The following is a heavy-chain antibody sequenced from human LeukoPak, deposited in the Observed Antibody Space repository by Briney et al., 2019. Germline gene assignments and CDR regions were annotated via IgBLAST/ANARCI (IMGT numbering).Heavy chain of an antibody. CDR3: ARDAAGYCGGDCYVDY. V-gene: IGHV3-33*01. D-gene: IGHD2-21*02. Sequence: PGGSLRLSCAASGFTFSSYGMHWVRQAPGKGLEWVAVIWYDGSNKYYADSVKGRFTISRDNSKNTLYLQTNSLRAVDTAVYYCARDAAGYCGGDCYVDYWGQGTLVTVSS. CDR1: GFTFSSYG. CDR2: IWYDGSNK. J-gene: IGHJ4*02.